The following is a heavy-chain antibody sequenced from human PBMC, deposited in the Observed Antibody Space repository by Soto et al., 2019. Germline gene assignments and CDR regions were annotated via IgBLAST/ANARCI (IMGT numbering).Heavy chain of an antibody. V-gene: IGHV1-18*01. J-gene: IGHJ1*01. CDR2: IRPDNGNR. Sequence: VSVKVSCKTSGYTFSTSVISWVRQAPEQGLEWVGWIRPDNGNRKSAQRLQGRVTLTTDTSASTAYMELRSLTSDDTAMYYCARDTESNRYNDWGQGTLGTVSS. D-gene: IGHD1-20*01. CDR3: ARDTESNRYND. CDR1: GYTFSTSV.